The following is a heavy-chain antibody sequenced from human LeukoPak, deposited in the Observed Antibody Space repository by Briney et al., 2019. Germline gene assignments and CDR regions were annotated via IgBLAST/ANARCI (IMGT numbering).Heavy chain of an antibody. V-gene: IGHV3-64*01. CDR2: ISSNGGST. CDR1: GFTFSSYA. CDR3: ARYDSSGLRPYYFEC. J-gene: IGHJ4*02. Sequence: GGSLRLSCAASGFTFSSYAVHWVRQAPGKGLDYVSGISSNGGSTYYANSVKGRFTISRDNSKNTLYLQMGSLRAEDMAVYYCARYDSSGLRPYYFECWGQGTLVTVSS. D-gene: IGHD3-22*01.